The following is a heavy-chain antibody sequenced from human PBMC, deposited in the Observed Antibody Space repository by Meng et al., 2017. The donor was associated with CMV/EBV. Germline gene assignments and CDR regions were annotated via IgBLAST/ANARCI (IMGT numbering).Heavy chain of an antibody. D-gene: IGHD3-16*01. J-gene: IGHJ4*02. CDR2: IQVIGHT. CDR1: GASIKNYN. Sequence: QVQRQKSGPGLVKPSETLSLTCSVSGASIKNYNWNWVRQPAGQGLEWIGLIQVIGHTVYNPSLKSRVTVSLDASKSQFSLTLNSVTAADTATYYCAGSRPGGGACDYWGQGILVTVSS. CDR3: AGSRPGGGACDY. V-gene: IGHV4-4*07.